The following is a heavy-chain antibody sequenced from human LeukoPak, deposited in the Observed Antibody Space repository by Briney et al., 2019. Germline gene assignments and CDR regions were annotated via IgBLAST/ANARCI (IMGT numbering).Heavy chain of an antibody. Sequence: GGSLRLSCAASGFTFSSSGMHWVRQAPGKGLEWVALIWYDGSKRYYVDSVKGRFTISRDNSKNMLFLQMNSLRAEDTAVYYCARVTGSRIFGGGMDVWGQGTTVTVSS. CDR3: ARVTGSRIFGGGMDV. CDR1: GFTFSSSG. CDR2: IWYDGSKR. J-gene: IGHJ6*02. D-gene: IGHD3-3*02. V-gene: IGHV3-33*01.